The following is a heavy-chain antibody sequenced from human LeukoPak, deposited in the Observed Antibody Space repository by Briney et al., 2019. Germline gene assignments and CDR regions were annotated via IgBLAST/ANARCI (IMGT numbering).Heavy chain of an antibody. CDR1: GGSFSGYF. V-gene: IGHV4-34*01. CDR3: AREAPITFGGATDY. Sequence: PSETLSLTCAVYGGSFSGYFCNWIRQSPGKRLDWLGEINHSERTNYNPSLKSRDYISVDTSKNQFSLKLSSVNAADTAVYYCAREAPITFGGATDYWGQGTLVTVSS. J-gene: IGHJ4*02. CDR2: INHSERT. D-gene: IGHD3-16*01.